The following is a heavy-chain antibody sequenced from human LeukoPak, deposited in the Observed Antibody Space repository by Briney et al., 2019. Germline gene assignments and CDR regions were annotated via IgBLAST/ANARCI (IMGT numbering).Heavy chain of an antibody. J-gene: IGHJ4*02. D-gene: IGHD6-6*01. CDR1: GGSISSGSYY. CDR2: IYTSGST. CDR3: ASGGMRGAARLLFVY. V-gene: IGHV4-61*02. Sequence: SETLSLTCTVSGGSISSGSYYWSWIRQPAGKGLEWIGRIYTSGSTNYNPSLKSRVTTSLDPSKNQFSLKLSSVTAADTAVYYCASGGMRGAARLLFVYWGQGTLVTVSS.